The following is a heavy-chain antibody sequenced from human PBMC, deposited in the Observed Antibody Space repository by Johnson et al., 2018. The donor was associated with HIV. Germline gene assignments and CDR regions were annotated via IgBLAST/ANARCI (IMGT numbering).Heavy chain of an antibody. Sequence: GTTDYAAPVKGRFTISRDDSKNTLYLQMNSLKTEDTAVYYCTTKEGRGPVAFDIWGQGTMVTVSS. J-gene: IGHJ3*02. V-gene: IGHV3-15*01. CDR2: GTT. D-gene: IGHD3-10*01. CDR3: TTKEGRGPVAFDI.